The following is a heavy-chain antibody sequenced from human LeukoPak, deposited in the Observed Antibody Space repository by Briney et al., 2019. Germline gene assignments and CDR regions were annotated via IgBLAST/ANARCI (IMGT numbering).Heavy chain of an antibody. CDR1: GLTFDTYA. CDR3: ARVSKPGWYDYYYMDV. CDR2: VLSDGSDQ. Sequence: SLRLACAASGLTFDTYAMKWVRHAPGKGLEWMAVVLSDGSDQYYADSVQGRFTVSRDNSKNILYLQMDSLRVEDTAVYYCARVSKPGWYDYYYMDVWGKGTTVTVSS. V-gene: IGHV3-30*04. D-gene: IGHD2/OR15-2a*01. J-gene: IGHJ6*03.